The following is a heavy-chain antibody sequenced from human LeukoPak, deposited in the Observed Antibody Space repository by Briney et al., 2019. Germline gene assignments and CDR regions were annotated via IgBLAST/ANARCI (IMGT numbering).Heavy chain of an antibody. CDR1: GYTFTGYY. CDR3: ARRYCSSTSCYTSLFDY. V-gene: IGHV1-2*02. CDR2: INPNSGGT. D-gene: IGHD2-2*02. J-gene: IGHJ4*02. Sequence: GASVKVSCKAPGYTFTGYYMHWVRQAPGQGLEWMGWINPNSGGTNYAQKFQGRVTMTRDTSISTAYIELSRRRSDDTAVYYCARRYCSSTSCYTSLFDYWGQGTLVAVSS.